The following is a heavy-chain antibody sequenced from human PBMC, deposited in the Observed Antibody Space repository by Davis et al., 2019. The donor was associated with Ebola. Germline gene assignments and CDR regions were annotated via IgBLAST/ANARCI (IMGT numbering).Heavy chain of an antibody. J-gene: IGHJ6*02. CDR3: TRHKQWLVGYYYGMDV. V-gene: IGHV3-15*01. Sequence: GGSLRLSCAASGFTFSNAWMSWVRQAPGKGLEWVGRIKSKTDGGTTDYAAPVKGRFTISRDDSKNTLYLQMNSLKTEDTAVYYCTRHKQWLVGYYYGMDVWGQGTTVTVSS. D-gene: IGHD6-19*01. CDR2: IKSKTDGGTT. CDR1: GFTFSNAW.